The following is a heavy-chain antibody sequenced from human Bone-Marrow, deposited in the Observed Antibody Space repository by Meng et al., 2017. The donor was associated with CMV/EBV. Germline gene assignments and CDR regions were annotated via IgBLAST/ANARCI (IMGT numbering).Heavy chain of an antibody. CDR1: GFSFRSYI. J-gene: IGHJ6*02. CDR2: ISSNGDVR. V-gene: IGHV3-48*04. D-gene: IGHD1-26*01. CDR3: ARASGSYATAFFGMDV. Sequence: GESLKISCAASGFSFRSYIMSWVRQPPGKGLEWLSHISSNGDVRDYADSAKGRFTISRDNSRNKLLLQMNTLRVDDTAVYFCARASGSYATAFFGMDVWGQGTPVTGSS.